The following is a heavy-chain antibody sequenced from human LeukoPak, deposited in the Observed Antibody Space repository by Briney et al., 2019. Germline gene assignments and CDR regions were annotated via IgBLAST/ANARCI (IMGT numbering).Heavy chain of an antibody. CDR3: ARDLESSGWYFGGGY. CDR2: ISGYNGKT. Sequence: GASVKVSCKASGYTFSKYSINWVRQAPGQGLEWMGWISGYNGKTNYAQKLQGRVTMTTDTSTSTAYMELRSLRSDDTAVYYCARDLESSGWYFGGGYWGQGTLVTVSS. V-gene: IGHV1-18*01. D-gene: IGHD6-19*01. CDR1: GYTFSKYS. J-gene: IGHJ4*02.